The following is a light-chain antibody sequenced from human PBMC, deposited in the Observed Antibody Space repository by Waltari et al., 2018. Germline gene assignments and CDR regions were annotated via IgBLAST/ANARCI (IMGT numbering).Light chain of an antibody. CDR3: QQHYSTPRS. CDR1: QAFEIS. Sequence: DIQLTQPPPSLSASVGDTLTMRCRSSQAFEISLALFQQKPGQAPRLLIYSVSTLYIGVPSRFRASGSGTDFTLTISGLQPEDFATYYCQQHYSTPRSFGQGTRL. V-gene: IGKV1-NL1*01. J-gene: IGKJ2*01. CDR2: SVS.